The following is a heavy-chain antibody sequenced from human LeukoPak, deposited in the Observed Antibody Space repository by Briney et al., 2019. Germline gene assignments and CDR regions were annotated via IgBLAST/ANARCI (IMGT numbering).Heavy chain of an antibody. D-gene: IGHD2-21*02. CDR3: ATGGDPHYFDY. CDR2: IYTGGST. Sequence: PSETLSLTCAVYGGSFSGYYWSWIRLPAGKGLEWIGRIYTGGSTNYNPSLKNRVTMSVDTSKNQFSLKLSSVTAADTAVYYCATGGDPHYFDYCGPATLVTVSS. J-gene: IGHJ4*02. V-gene: IGHV4-59*10. CDR1: GGSFSGYY.